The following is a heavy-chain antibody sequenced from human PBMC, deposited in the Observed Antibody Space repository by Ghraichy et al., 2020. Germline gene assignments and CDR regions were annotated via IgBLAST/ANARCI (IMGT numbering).Heavy chain of an antibody. J-gene: IGHJ4*02. Sequence: SETLSLTCAVYGGSFSGYYWSWIRQPPGKGLEWIGEINHSGSTNYNPSLKSRVTISVDTSKNQFSLKLSSVTAADTAVYYCARVPGNYWGQGTLVTVSS. CDR3: ARVPGNY. D-gene: IGHD1-14*01. CDR2: INHSGST. CDR1: GGSFSGYY. V-gene: IGHV4-34*01.